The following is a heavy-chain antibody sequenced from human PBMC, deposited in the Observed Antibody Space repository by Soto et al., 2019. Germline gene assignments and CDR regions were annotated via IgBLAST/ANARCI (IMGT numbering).Heavy chain of an antibody. V-gene: IGHV1-69*01. CDR3: ARDQVVPAAIPSYWYFDL. CDR1: GGTFSSYA. D-gene: IGHD2-2*02. J-gene: IGHJ2*01. CDR2: IIPIFGTA. Sequence: QVQLVQSGAEVKKPGSSVKVSCKASGGTFSSYAISWVRQAPGQGLEWMGGIIPIFGTANYAQKFQGRVTITVDESTSTAYMELSSLRSEDTAVYYCARDQVVPAAIPSYWYFDLWGRGTLVTVSS.